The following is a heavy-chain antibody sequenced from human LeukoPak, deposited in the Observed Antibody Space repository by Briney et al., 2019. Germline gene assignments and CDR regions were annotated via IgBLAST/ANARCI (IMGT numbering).Heavy chain of an antibody. CDR2: IYYSGST. J-gene: IGHJ4*02. CDR1: GCSISSSSYY. Sequence: SETLSLTCTVSGCSISSSSYYWGWIRQPPGKGLEWIGSIYYSGSTYYNPSLKSRVTISVETSKNQFSLKLSSVTAADTAVYYCAIHPIYSGSWYEGDYWGQGTLVTVSS. V-gene: IGHV4-39*01. D-gene: IGHD6-13*01. CDR3: AIHPIYSGSWYEGDY.